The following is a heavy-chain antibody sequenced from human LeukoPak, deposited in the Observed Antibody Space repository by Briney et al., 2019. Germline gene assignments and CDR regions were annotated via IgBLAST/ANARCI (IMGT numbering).Heavy chain of an antibody. D-gene: IGHD3-16*01. CDR3: ARTGWAGGY. CDR1: GDSINSVGCY. Sequence: PSGTLSLTCTVSGDSINSVGCYWSWIRQAPGKGLEWIGYIYQSGSTSYNPSLKSRVTISGDTSRNQFSLRLSSVTAADTAVYYCARTGWAGGYWGLGTLVTVSS. V-gene: IGHV4-30-2*01. J-gene: IGHJ4*02. CDR2: IYQSGST.